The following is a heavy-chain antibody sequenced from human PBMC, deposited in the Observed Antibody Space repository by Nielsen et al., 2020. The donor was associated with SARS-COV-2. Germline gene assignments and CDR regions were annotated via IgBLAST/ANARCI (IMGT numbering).Heavy chain of an antibody. D-gene: IGHD4-11*01. CDR3: VNGFATVRYYGMDV. CDR1: GGSFSGYY. Sequence: SETLSLTCVVYGGSFSGYYWRWIRQPPGKGLEWIGSIYYSGSTYYNPSLKSRVTVSVDTSKNQFSLKLSSVTAADTAVYYCVNGFATVRYYGMDVWGQGTTVTVSS. CDR2: IYYSGST. V-gene: IGHV4-34*01. J-gene: IGHJ6*02.